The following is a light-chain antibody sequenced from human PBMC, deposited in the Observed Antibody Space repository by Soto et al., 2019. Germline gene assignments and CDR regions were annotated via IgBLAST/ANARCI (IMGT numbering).Light chain of an antibody. CDR3: QQSYSTPRT. CDR1: QSISTY. V-gene: IGKV1-39*01. CDR2: AAS. J-gene: IGKJ1*01. Sequence: DIQMTQSPSSLSASVGDRVTITCRASQSISTYLNWYQQKPGKVPKLLISAASFLQSGVPSRFSGSGSGTDFTLTISSLQPEDFATYYCQQSYSTPRTFGQGTKAEIK.